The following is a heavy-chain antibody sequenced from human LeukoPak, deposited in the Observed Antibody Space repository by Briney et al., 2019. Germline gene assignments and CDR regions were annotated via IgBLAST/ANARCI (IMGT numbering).Heavy chain of an antibody. D-gene: IGHD5-24*01. V-gene: IGHV3-23*01. Sequence: GGSLRLSCAASGFTFSTYTMNWVRQAPGKGLEWVSGISGSGVYTYYADSVKGRFTISRDNSRNTLYLVMNSLRVDDTAVYYCAKAVDLATISVDIWGQGTMVTVSS. CDR3: AKAVDLATISVDI. CDR1: GFTFSTYT. CDR2: ISGSGVYT. J-gene: IGHJ3*02.